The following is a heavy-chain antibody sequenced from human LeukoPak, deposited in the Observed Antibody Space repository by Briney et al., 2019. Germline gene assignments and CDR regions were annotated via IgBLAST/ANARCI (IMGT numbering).Heavy chain of an antibody. CDR3: ARLSPGHDPYYVDF. CDR1: DYSISSGYC. J-gene: IGHJ4*02. Sequence: SETLSLTCSVSDYSISSGYCWGWIRQPPGTGLDWIGMIYHTGNTYYNSSLKSRVTISVDTFNNQFSLRLRSMTAADTAIYYCARLSPGHDPYYVDFWGQGTVVTVSS. V-gene: IGHV4-38-2*02. CDR2: IYHTGNT. D-gene: IGHD1-1*01.